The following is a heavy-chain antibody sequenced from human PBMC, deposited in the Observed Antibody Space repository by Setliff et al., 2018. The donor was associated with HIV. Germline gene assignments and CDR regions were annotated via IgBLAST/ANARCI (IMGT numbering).Heavy chain of an antibody. CDR1: GGSIDSGNYD. Sequence: PSETLSLTCTVSGGSIDSGNYDWNWVRQPGGKGLEWIGRIYTRGSTKYSPTFESRVTMSLDTSKNQFSLNLRSVTAADTALYYCVGSGCNGNICYDSRGWLDSWGQGTQVTVSS. D-gene: IGHD5-12*01. CDR2: IYTRGST. V-gene: IGHV4-61*02. J-gene: IGHJ5*01. CDR3: VGSGCNGNICYDSRGWLDS.